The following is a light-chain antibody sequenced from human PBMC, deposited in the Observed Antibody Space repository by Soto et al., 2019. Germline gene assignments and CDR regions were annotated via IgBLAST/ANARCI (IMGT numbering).Light chain of an antibody. CDR3: QQYNNWPWT. V-gene: IGKV3-15*01. Sequence: EMVMSESXATVAGXXXXXXALXXRASQSVGSDLVWYRQKPGQAPRLLIYGASKRATGFPARFSGSGSGTDFTLTISSLQSEDFAVYYCQQYNNWPWTFGQGTKVDI. J-gene: IGKJ1*01. CDR2: GAS. CDR1: QSVGSD.